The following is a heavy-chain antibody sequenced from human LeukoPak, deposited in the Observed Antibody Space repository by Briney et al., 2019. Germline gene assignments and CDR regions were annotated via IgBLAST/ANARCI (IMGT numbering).Heavy chain of an antibody. CDR1: GFTFSSYS. J-gene: IGHJ5*02. CDR2: ISSSSSYI. CDR3: ARIPIVVVPDNRFDP. D-gene: IGHD2-2*01. V-gene: IGHV3-21*01. Sequence: GGSLRLSCAASGFTFSSYSMNWVRQAPGKGLEWVSSISSSSSYIYYADSVKGRFTISRDNAKNSLYLQMNSLRAEDTAVYYCARIPIVVVPDNRFDPWGQGTLVTVSS.